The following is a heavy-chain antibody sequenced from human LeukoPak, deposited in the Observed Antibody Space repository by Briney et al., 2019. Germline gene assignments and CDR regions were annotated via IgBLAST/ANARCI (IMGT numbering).Heavy chain of an antibody. V-gene: IGHV4-4*09. CDR3: ARHFGPHYFDY. Sequence: PSETLSLTCTVSGGSISSYYWSWIRQPPGRGMEWIGYIYTSGNTNYNPSLKSRVTLSVDTSKNQFSLKLSSVTAADTAVYYCARHFGPHYFDYWGQGTLVTVSS. D-gene: IGHD3-3*01. J-gene: IGHJ4*02. CDR1: GGSISSYY. CDR2: IYTSGNT.